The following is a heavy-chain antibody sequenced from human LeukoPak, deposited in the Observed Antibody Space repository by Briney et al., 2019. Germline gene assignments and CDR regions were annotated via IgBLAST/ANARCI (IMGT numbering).Heavy chain of an antibody. CDR2: LSGSGDRT. CDR3: AKDLSSDCGNSLGYFDL. Sequence: GGSLRLSCAASGFPFSSYAMSWVRQAPGKGLEWVSVLSGSGDRTYYAASVKGHFTISRDNYKKTPYPQMNHRRAEDMAVYYCAKDLSSDCGNSLGYFDLWGRGTLVTVSS. D-gene: IGHD4-23*01. J-gene: IGHJ2*01. V-gene: IGHV3-23*01. CDR1: GFPFSSYA.